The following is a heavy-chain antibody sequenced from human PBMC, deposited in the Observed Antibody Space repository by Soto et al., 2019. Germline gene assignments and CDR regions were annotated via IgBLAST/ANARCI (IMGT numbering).Heavy chain of an antibody. CDR3: ARGDYYYYGMDV. V-gene: IGHV4-39*07. J-gene: IGHJ6*02. Sequence: SETLSLTCTVSGGSLSSSSCYWGWIRQPPGKGLEWIGSIYYSGDTSYNPSLKSRVTISIDTSKNQFSLKLSSVTAADTAVYYCARGDYYYYGMDVWGQGTTVTVSS. CDR1: GGSLSSSSCY. CDR2: IYYSGDT.